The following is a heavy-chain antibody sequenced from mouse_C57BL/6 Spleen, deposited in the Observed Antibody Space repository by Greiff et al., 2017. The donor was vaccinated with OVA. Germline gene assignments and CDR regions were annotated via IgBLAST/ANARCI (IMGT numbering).Heavy chain of an antibody. CDR3: ARGYGSSLGAMDY. CDR1: GYSFTSYY. CDR2: IYPGSGNT. D-gene: IGHD1-1*01. V-gene: IGHV1-66*01. J-gene: IGHJ4*01. Sequence: QVQLQQSGPELVKPGASVKISCHASGYSFTSYYIHWVKQRPGQGLEWIGWIYPGSGNTKYNEKFKGKATLTADTSSSTAYMQLSSLTSEDSAVYYCARGYGSSLGAMDYWGQGTSVTVSS.